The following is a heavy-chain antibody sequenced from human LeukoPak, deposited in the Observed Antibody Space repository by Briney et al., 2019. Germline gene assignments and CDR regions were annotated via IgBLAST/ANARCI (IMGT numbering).Heavy chain of an antibody. CDR1: GFTFSSYA. Sequence: SGGSLRLSCAASGFTFSSYAMHWVRQAPGKGLEWVAVISYDGSNKYYADSVKRRFTISRDNSKNTLYLQMKSLRAEDTAVYHCAKYSTLLGATTYYFAYWGQGTLVTVSS. V-gene: IGHV3-30-3*02. CDR3: AKYSTLLGATTYYFAY. CDR2: ISYDGSNK. D-gene: IGHD1-26*01. J-gene: IGHJ4*02.